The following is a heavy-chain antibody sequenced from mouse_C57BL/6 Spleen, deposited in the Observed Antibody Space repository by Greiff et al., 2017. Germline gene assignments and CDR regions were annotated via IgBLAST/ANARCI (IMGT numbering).Heavy chain of an antibody. CDR3: ARYYYGSSYGAMDY. Sequence: VHLVESGAELARPGASVKLSCKASGYTFTSYGISWVKQRTGQGLEWIGEIYPRSGNTYYNEKFKGKATLTADKSSSTAYMELRSLTSEDSAVYFCARYYYGSSYGAMDYWGQGTSVTVSS. D-gene: IGHD1-1*01. J-gene: IGHJ4*01. CDR1: GYTFTSYG. CDR2: IYPRSGNT. V-gene: IGHV1-81*01.